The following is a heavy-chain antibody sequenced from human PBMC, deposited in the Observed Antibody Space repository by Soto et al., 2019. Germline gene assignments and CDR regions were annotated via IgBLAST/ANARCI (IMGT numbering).Heavy chain of an antibody. CDR1: VYTFLSYG. CDR2: ISAYNANT. D-gene: IGHD6-6*01. J-gene: IGHJ4*02. V-gene: IGHV1-18*01. CDR3: ARVFRWSSSSWGFDY. Sequence: QVQLVQSGAEVKKPGASVKVSCKASVYTFLSYGITWVRQAPGQGLEWRGWISAYNANTNYGQKFQDRVSMTTDTSSNTAYLEVRSLRSDDTAFYFCARVFRWSSSSWGFDYWGQGTLVTVSS.